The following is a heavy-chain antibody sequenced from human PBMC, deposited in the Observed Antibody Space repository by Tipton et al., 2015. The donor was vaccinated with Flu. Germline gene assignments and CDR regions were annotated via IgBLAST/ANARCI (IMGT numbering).Heavy chain of an antibody. Sequence: SLRLSCATSGFTFSTYWMSWVRQAPGKGLEWVANVNQAGGIKYYVDSVKGRFTISRDNHKNSVYLQMDSLRVEDTAVYYCARAWAAAGSAWGQGTLVTVSS. V-gene: IGHV3-7*01. CDR3: ARAWAAAGSA. CDR1: GFTFSTYW. J-gene: IGHJ5*02. CDR2: VNQAGGIK. D-gene: IGHD6-13*01.